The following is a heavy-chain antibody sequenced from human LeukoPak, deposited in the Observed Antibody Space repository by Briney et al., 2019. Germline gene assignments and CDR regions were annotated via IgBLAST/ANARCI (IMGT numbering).Heavy chain of an antibody. CDR1: GGTFSSYA. Sequence: SVKVSCKAPGGTFSSYAISWVRQAPGQGLEWMGGIIPIFGTANYAQKFQGRVTITADKSTSTAYMELSSLRSEDTAVYYCARDDGRGYSGYDYFLDYWGQGTLVTVSS. CDR3: ARDDGRGYSGYDYFLDY. CDR2: IIPIFGTA. D-gene: IGHD5-12*01. V-gene: IGHV1-69*06. J-gene: IGHJ4*02.